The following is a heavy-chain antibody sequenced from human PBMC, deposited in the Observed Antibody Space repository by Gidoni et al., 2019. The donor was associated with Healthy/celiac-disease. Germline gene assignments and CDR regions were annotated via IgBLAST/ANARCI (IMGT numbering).Heavy chain of an antibody. Sequence: QVQLVQSGAEVKKPGASVKVSCKASGYTFTGSYMHWVRQAPGQRLEWMGWINPNSGGTNYAQKFQGRVTMTRDTSISTAYMELSRLRSDDTAVYYCAREGVDFWSGNKLNWFDPWGQGTLVTVSS. D-gene: IGHD3-3*01. CDR3: AREGVDFWSGNKLNWFDP. CDR2: INPNSGGT. J-gene: IGHJ5*02. CDR1: GYTFTGSY. V-gene: IGHV1-2*02.